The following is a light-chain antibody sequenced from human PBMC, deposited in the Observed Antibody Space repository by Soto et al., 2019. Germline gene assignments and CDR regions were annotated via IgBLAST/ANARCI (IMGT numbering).Light chain of an antibody. CDR2: DVS. V-gene: IGLV2-14*01. CDR1: SSDVGGYNY. Sequence: QSVLTQPASVSGSPGQSITISCTGTSSDVGGYNYVSWNQQHPGKAPKLMIYDVSNRPSGVSNRFSGSKSGNTASLTISGLQAEDEADYYCSSYTISTLVVFGGGTKVTVL. CDR3: SSYTISTLVV. J-gene: IGLJ2*01.